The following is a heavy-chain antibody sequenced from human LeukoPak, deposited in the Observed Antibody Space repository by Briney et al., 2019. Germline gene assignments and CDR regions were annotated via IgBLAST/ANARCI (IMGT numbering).Heavy chain of an antibody. V-gene: IGHV1-2*02. D-gene: IGHD3-22*01. CDR3: ASSYNYYDSSGYYLFDY. J-gene: IGHJ4*02. CDR2: INPNSGGT. CDR1: GYTFTGYY. Sequence: ASVKVSCKASGYTFTGYYVHWVRQAPGQGLEWMGWINPNSGGTNYAQKFQGRVTMTRDTSISTAYMELSRLRSDDTAVYYCASSYNYYDSSGYYLFDYWGQGTLVTVSS.